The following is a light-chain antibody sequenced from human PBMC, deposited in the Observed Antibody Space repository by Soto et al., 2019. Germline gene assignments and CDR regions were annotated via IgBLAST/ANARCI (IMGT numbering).Light chain of an antibody. CDR1: QSVSSN. V-gene: IGKV3-15*01. CDR3: QQYNNWPPWT. CDR2: GAS. Sequence: EIVMTQSPATLSLSPGERATLSCRASQSVSSNLAWYQQKPGQAPRLLIYGASTRATGIPARFSGSGSGTEFTLTISSLQPEDFAGYYCQQYNNWPPWTFGQGTKVEIK. J-gene: IGKJ1*01.